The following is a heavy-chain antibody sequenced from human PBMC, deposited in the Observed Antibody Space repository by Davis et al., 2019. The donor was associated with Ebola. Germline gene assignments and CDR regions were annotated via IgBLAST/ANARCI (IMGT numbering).Heavy chain of an antibody. CDR3: ASLRRTITGMDDGFDL. D-gene: IGHD1-20*01. CDR1: GYSFTSYW. Sequence: GESLKISCQGSGYSFTSYWIAWVRQMPGKGLEWMGIIYPRDSDTRYSPSFEGQVTISADKSISTAYLQWSSLKASDTAIYYCASLRRTITGMDDGFDLWGQGTMVTVSS. V-gene: IGHV5-51*01. CDR2: IYPRDSDT. J-gene: IGHJ3*01.